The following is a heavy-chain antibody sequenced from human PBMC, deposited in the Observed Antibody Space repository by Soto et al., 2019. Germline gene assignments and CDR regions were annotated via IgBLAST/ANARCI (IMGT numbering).Heavy chain of an antibody. V-gene: IGHV4-34*01. D-gene: IGHD6-19*01. J-gene: IGHJ4*02. CDR3: ARERYSSGWYTTGDFDY. Sequence: QVQLQQWGAGLLKPSETLSLTCAVYGGSFSGYYWSWIRQPPGKGLEWIGEINHSGSTNYNPSLKRRVTISVDTSKNQFSLKLSSVTAADTAVYYCARERYSSGWYTTGDFDYWGQGTLVTVSS. CDR1: GGSFSGYY. CDR2: INHSGST.